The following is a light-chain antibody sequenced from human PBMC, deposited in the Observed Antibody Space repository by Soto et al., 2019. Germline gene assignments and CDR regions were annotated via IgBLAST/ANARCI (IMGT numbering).Light chain of an antibody. Sequence: QSVLTQPPSVSGAPGQRVTISCTGSSPNIGAGYDVHWYQQRPGTAPKLLIFCNTNRPSGVPDRFSGSKSGTSASLAITGLQAEDEGDYYCQSYDSTLSARYVFGTGTKVTVL. CDR2: CNT. V-gene: IGLV1-40*01. CDR1: SPNIGAGYD. CDR3: QSYDSTLSARYV. J-gene: IGLJ1*01.